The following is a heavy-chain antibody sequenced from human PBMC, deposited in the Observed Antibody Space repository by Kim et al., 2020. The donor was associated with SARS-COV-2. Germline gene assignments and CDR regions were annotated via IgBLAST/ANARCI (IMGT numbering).Heavy chain of an antibody. Sequence: YPTHSPSFQGHVTISADKSISTAYLQWSSLKASDTAMYYCASSSNYYFDYWGQGTLVTVSS. CDR2: YP. J-gene: IGHJ4*02. CDR3: ASSSNYYFDY. V-gene: IGHV5-10-1*01.